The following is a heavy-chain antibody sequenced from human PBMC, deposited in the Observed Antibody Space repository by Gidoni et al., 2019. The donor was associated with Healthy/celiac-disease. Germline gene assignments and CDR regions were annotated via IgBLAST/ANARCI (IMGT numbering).Heavy chain of an antibody. CDR1: VHTFTSYF. J-gene: IGHJ3*02. Sequence: QVQLVQSGAELTKPRASVKVSCKASVHTFTSYFMHWVRQAPGQGLEWLGIINPSGGSTSYAQKFQGRVTMNRDTSTSTVYMERSSLRCEDTAVYYCARDADIVVVVAANSAFDIWGKGTMVTVSS. D-gene: IGHD2-15*01. V-gene: IGHV1-46*01. CDR3: ARDADIVVVVAANSAFDI. CDR2: INPSGGST.